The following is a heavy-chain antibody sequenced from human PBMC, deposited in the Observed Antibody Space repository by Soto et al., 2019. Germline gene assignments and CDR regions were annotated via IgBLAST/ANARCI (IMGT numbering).Heavy chain of an antibody. Sequence: ESGGGVVQPGTSLRLSCAASGFTFSSHGMHWVRQAPGKGLEWVAVIWSDGSNKYYADSVKGRFTISRDNSRNMVYLQMNSLRAEDTAVYYCARRQTSVSSFDFWGQGTPVTVSS. CDR3: ARRQTSVSSFDF. J-gene: IGHJ4*02. V-gene: IGHV3-33*01. CDR1: GFTFSSHG. CDR2: IWSDGSNK.